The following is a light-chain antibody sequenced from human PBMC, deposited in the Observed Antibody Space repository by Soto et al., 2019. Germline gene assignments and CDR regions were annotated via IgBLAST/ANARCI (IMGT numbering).Light chain of an antibody. CDR1: QSISTH. Sequence: DIQMTQSPSSLSASVGDRVTITCRASQSISTHLNWYQQKPGKAPNLLIYAASSLQSGVPSRFSGSGPGTDFTLTISSLQPEDFATYFCQQSYITPAGFGGGTKVEIK. V-gene: IGKV1-39*01. CDR3: QQSYITPAG. J-gene: IGKJ4*01. CDR2: AAS.